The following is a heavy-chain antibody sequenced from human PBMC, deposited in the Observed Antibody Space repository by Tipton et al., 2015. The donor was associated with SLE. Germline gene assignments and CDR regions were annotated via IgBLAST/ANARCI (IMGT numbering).Heavy chain of an antibody. CDR3: ARIIAGHGDAFDV. J-gene: IGHJ3*01. V-gene: IGHV4-4*07. Sequence: LRLSCTVSGGSISSYYWNWIRQAAGKGLEWIGRVYISGNTNYNPSVQSRVTMSVDTSKNQFSLTLMSVTAADTAVYFCARIIAGHGDAFDVWGQGTMVTVSS. CDR1: GGSISSYY. CDR2: VYISGNT.